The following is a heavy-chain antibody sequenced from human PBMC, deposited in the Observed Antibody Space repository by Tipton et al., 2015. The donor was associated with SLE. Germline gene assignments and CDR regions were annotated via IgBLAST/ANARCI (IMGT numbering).Heavy chain of an antibody. J-gene: IGHJ4*02. CDR1: DDSINSNLYY. CDR2: IYFRGST. Sequence: TLSLTCTVSDDSINSNLYYWGWGRQPPGKGLEWIGTIYFRGSTYYNPSLQSRVSMSVDTSNKQFSLNLSSVTAADTAVYYCARHGIAAAERYFDSWGQGTLVTVSS. D-gene: IGHD6-13*01. CDR3: ARHGIAAAERYFDS. V-gene: IGHV4-39*01.